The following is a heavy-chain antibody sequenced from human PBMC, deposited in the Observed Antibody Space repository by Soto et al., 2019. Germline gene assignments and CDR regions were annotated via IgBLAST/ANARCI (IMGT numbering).Heavy chain of an antibody. V-gene: IGHV1-18*01. CDR2: ISASDGST. CDR1: CYAFSFV. Sequence: GASVKVSCKASCYAFSFVFSWVRQAPGQGLEWMGWISASDGSTNSAQKFRGRISLTTDTSTNTAYLDLLSLTSDDTAVYFCATYYFGSGSYYRFDNWGQGTLVTVSS. J-gene: IGHJ4*02. D-gene: IGHD3-10*01. CDR3: ATYYFGSGSYYRFDN.